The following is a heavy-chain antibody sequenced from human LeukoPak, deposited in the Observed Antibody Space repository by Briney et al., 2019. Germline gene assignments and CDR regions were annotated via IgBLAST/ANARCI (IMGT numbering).Heavy chain of an antibody. J-gene: IGHJ5*02. CDR1: GFTFSSYG. Sequence: PGRSLRLSCAASGFTFSSYGMHWVRQAPGKGLEWVAVIWYDGSNKYYADSVKGRFTISRDNSKNTLYLQMNSLRAEDTAVYYCARDAYSYYDILTGYYNWFDPWGQGTLVTVSS. CDR2: IWYDGSNK. D-gene: IGHD3-9*01. V-gene: IGHV3-33*01. CDR3: ARDAYSYYDILTGYYNWFDP.